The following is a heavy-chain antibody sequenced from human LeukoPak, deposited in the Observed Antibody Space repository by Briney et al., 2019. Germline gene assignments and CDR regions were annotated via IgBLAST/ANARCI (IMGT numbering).Heavy chain of an antibody. CDR3: ARTQSQSGSYRYYFGY. CDR1: GGSFSGYY. D-gene: IGHD1-26*01. CDR2: INHSGST. Sequence: SETLSLTCAVYGGSFSGYYWSWIRQPPGKGLEWIGEINHSGSTNYNPSLKSRVTISVDTSKNQFSLKLSFVTAADTAVYYCARTQSQSGSYRYYFGYWGQGTLVTVSS. J-gene: IGHJ4*02. V-gene: IGHV4-34*01.